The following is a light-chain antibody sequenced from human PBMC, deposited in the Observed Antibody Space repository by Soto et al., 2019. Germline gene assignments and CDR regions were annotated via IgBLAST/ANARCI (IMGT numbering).Light chain of an antibody. CDR3: QQRSNWPLT. Sequence: ERATLSCRASQSISSSSLAWYQQKPGQAPRLLIYDASNRATGIPARFSGSGSGTDFTLTISSLEPEDFAVYYCQQRSNWPLTFGGGTKV. V-gene: IGKV3D-20*02. CDR1: QSISSSS. J-gene: IGKJ4*01. CDR2: DAS.